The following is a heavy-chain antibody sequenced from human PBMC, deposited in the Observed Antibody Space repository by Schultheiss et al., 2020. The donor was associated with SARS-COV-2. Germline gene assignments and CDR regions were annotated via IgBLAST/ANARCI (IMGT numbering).Heavy chain of an antibody. D-gene: IGHD6-19*01. CDR3: ANLGVSYSSGWENDS. CDR2: INHSGST. J-gene: IGHJ5*01. CDR1: GGSFSGYY. V-gene: IGHV4-34*01. Sequence: SETLSLTCAVYGGSFSGYYWSWIRQPPGKGLEWIGEINHSGSTNYNPSLKSRVTISVDTSKNQLSLKLNSVSAADTAVYYCANLGVSYSSGWENDSWGQGTLVTVSS.